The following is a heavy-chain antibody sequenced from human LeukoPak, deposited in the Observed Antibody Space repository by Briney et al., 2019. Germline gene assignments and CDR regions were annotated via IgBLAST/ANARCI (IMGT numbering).Heavy chain of an antibody. Sequence: PSETLSLTCAVSVGSISSGNWWSWARQSPGKGLEWIGEIYHNGTPNYNPSLKGRVTISADTFKNHFSLKLTSVTAADTAVYYCATAPILRGEGGEHYKYGMDVWGQGTTVIVSS. V-gene: IGHV4-4*02. D-gene: IGHD2-2*02. CDR1: VGSISSGNW. CDR2: IYHNGTP. J-gene: IGHJ6*02. CDR3: ATAPILRGEGGEHYKYGMDV.